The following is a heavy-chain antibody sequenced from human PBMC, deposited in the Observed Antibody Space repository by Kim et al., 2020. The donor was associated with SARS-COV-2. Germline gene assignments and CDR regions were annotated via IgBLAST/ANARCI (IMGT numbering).Heavy chain of an antibody. Sequence: YHSPSLKTRLTISKDTSKNQVVLTMTNMDPVDTATYYCARELTTVVTLDYWGQGTLVTVSS. J-gene: IGHJ4*02. D-gene: IGHD4-17*01. CDR3: ARELTTVVTLDY. V-gene: IGHV2-70*01.